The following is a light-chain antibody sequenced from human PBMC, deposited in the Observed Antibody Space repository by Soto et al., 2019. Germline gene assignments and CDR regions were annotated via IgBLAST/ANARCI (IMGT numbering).Light chain of an antibody. Sequence: QSALTQPASVSGSPGRSITISCTGTSTDIGTYNSVSWYQHHPGKAPKLMIYEVSNRPSGVSNRFSGSKSGNTASLTISGLQTEDEADYYCSSYTSSSTLVVFGGGTKLTVL. CDR3: SSYTSSSTLVV. CDR1: STDIGTYNS. CDR2: EVS. J-gene: IGLJ2*01. V-gene: IGLV2-14*01.